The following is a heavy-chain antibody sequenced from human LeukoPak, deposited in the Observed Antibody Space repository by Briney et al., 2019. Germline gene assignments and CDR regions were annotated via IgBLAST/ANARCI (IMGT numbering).Heavy chain of an antibody. CDR3: ARQLDYYDKRDY. J-gene: IGHJ4*02. Sequence: GESLKISCKGSGYSFTNYGISWVRQMPGKGLEWMGRIDPSDSYNNYRPSFQGHVTISADRYIRTAYLQWRSLKASDTAMYYCARQLDYYDKRDYWGQGTLVTVSS. D-gene: IGHD3-22*01. CDR1: GYSFTNYG. CDR2: IDPSDSYN. V-gene: IGHV5-10-1*01.